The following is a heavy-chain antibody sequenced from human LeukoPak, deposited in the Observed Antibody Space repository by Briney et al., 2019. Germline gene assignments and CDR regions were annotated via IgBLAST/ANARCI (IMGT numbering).Heavy chain of an antibody. J-gene: IGHJ6*03. CDR2: ISWDGGST. CDR1: GFTFDDYT. Sequence: GGSVRLSCAASGFTFDDYTMHWVRQAPGKGLEWVSLISWDGGSTYYADSVKGRFTISRDNSKNSLYLQMNSLRTEDTALYYCAKGGVDYYYMDVWGKGTTVTVSS. V-gene: IGHV3-43*01. CDR3: AKGGVDYYYMDV.